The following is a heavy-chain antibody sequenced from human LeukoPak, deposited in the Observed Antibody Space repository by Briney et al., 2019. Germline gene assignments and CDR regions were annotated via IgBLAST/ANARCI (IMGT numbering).Heavy chain of an antibody. J-gene: IGHJ4*02. CDR2: IYYSGST. CDR3: ARVAPYSGSPFDY. V-gene: IGHV4-59*01. CDR1: GGSISSYY. D-gene: IGHD1-26*01. Sequence: SETLSLTCTVSGGSISSYYWSWIRQPPGKGLEWIGYIYYSGSTNYNPSLKSRVTISVDTSKNQFSLKLSSVTAADTAVYYCARVAPYSGSPFDYWGQGTLVTVSS.